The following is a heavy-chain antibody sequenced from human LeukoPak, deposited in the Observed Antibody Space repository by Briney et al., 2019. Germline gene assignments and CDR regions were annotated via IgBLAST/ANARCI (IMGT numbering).Heavy chain of an antibody. D-gene: IGHD6-13*01. J-gene: IGHJ4*02. CDR3: ARDSHSSSWYSEFDY. CDR2: ISSDGSTT. CDR1: GFTFSSYW. V-gene: IGHV3-74*01. Sequence: GGSLRLSCAASGFTFSSYWMHWVRQAPGKGLVWVSRISSDGSTTSYADSVKGRFTISRDNAKNTLYLQMSSLRAEDTAVYYCARDSHSSSWYSEFDYWGQGTLVTVSS.